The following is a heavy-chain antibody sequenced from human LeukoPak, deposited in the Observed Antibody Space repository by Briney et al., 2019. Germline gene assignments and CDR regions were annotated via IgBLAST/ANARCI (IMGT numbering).Heavy chain of an antibody. Sequence: PGGSLRLSCAASGFIFSNYWMHWVRQAPGKGLEWVANINQDGSVKNHVDSVKGRFTISRDNAKNSLYLQMNSLRPEDTAVYYCARGAPYRDSDDYWGQGTLVIVSS. V-gene: IGHV3-7*05. D-gene: IGHD1-26*01. CDR2: INQDGSVK. CDR3: ARGAPYRDSDDY. J-gene: IGHJ4*02. CDR1: GFIFSNYW.